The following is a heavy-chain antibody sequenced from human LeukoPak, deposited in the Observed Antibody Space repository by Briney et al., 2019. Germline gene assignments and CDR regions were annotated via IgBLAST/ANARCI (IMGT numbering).Heavy chain of an antibody. J-gene: IGHJ4*02. Sequence: SETLSLTCAVYGGSFSGYYWSRIRQPPGKGLEWIGEINHSGSTNYNPSLKSRVTISVDTSKNQFSLKLSSVTAADTAVYYCARLQSGSSSRRKGPYDYWGQGTLVTVSS. CDR3: ARLQSGSSSRRKGPYDY. V-gene: IGHV4-34*01. D-gene: IGHD6-6*01. CDR1: GGSFSGYY. CDR2: INHSGST.